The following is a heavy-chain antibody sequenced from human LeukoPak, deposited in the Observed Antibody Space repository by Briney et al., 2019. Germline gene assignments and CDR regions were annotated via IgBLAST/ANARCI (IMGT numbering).Heavy chain of an antibody. J-gene: IGHJ5*02. CDR3: ARLPTGYPNWFDP. V-gene: IGHV4-39*01. CDR1: GGSIISSSYN. CDR2: IYHSGTT. Sequence: PSETLSLSCAVSGGSIISSSYNWGWISQPPGKGLEWIGTIYHSGTTYYNPSLKSRVTISVDTSKNQFFLKLSSVTAADTAVYYCARLPTGYPNWFDPWGQGSLVTVSS. D-gene: IGHD3-9*01.